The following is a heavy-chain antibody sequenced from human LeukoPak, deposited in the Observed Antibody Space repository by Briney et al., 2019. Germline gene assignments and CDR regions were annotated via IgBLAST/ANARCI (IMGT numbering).Heavy chain of an antibody. CDR1: GLTFSNFP. D-gene: IGHD3-10*01. CDR2: ISYDGNTK. Sequence: GGSLRLSCAATGLTFSNFPMHWVRQAPGKGLEWVAVISYDGNTKYYADSVKGRFAITRDNSKNTLFLQMNSLRAEDTAVYYCATCGCYYGSGTCRHDYWGQGTLVTVSS. J-gene: IGHJ4*02. CDR3: ATCGCYYGSGTCRHDY. V-gene: IGHV3-30*09.